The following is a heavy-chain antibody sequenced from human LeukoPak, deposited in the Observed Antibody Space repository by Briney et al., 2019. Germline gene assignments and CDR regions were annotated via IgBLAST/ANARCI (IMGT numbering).Heavy chain of an antibody. CDR3: AKDRTYSSTWSFDY. Sequence: GGSLRLSCAASGFTFDDYAMHWVRQAPGKGLEWVSGISWNSGSIGYADSVKGRFTISRDNANNSLYLQMNSLRAEDMALYYCAKDRTYSSTWSFDYWGQGTLVTVSS. V-gene: IGHV3-9*03. J-gene: IGHJ4*02. CDR2: ISWNSGSI. CDR1: GFTFDDYA. D-gene: IGHD6-13*01.